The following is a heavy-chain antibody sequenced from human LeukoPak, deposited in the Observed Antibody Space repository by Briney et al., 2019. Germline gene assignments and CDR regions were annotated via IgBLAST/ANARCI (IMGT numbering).Heavy chain of an antibody. J-gene: IGHJ3*02. CDR2: ISGSGSAI. Sequence: PGGSLRLSCAASGFTFSDYYMTWIRQAPGKGLEIVGYISGSGSAIVYADSVKGRFTISRDNAQNSLYLQLNSLRAEDTAVYYCAREGPTSSDDAFDIWGQGTMVTVSS. CDR3: AREGPTSSDDAFDI. D-gene: IGHD6-25*01. CDR1: GFTFSDYY. V-gene: IGHV3-11*01.